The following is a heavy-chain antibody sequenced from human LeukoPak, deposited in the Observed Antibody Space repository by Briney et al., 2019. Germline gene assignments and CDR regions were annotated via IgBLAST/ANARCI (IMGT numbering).Heavy chain of an antibody. D-gene: IGHD4-23*01. CDR3: AKVRYGPEVTPLYYFDY. CDR1: GYSISSGYY. CDR2: IHHSGNT. Sequence: SETLSLTCTFSGYSISSGYYWGWIRQPPGKGPEWIGSIHHSGNTYYNPSLKSRVTISVDTSKNQFSLKLNSVTAADTAVYYCAKVRYGPEVTPLYYFDYWGQGTLVTVSS. V-gene: IGHV4-38-2*02. J-gene: IGHJ4*02.